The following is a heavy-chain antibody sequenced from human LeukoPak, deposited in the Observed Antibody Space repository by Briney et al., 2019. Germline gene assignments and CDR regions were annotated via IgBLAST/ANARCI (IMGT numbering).Heavy chain of an antibody. CDR2: IYYSGST. V-gene: IGHV4-59*01. CDR1: GGSISSYY. J-gene: IGHJ5*02. CDR3: ARVGGYCSSTSCLGFWFDP. Sequence: PSETLSLTCTVSGGSISSYYWSWTRQPPGKGLEWIGYIYYSGSTNYNPSLKSRVTISVDTPKNQFSLKLSSVTAADTAVYYCARVGGYCSSTSCLGFWFDPWGQGTLVTVSS. D-gene: IGHD2-2*01.